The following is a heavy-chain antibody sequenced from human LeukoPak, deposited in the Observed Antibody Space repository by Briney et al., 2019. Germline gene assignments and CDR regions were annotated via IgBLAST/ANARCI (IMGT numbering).Heavy chain of an antibody. Sequence: SVKVSCKASGGTFSSYAISWVRQAPGQGLEWMGGIIPIFGTANYAQKFQGRVTITADESTSTAYMELSSLRSEDTAVYYCARDPNYDFWSGYPIRGNWFDPWGQGSLVTVSS. D-gene: IGHD3-3*01. CDR3: ARDPNYDFWSGYPIRGNWFDP. J-gene: IGHJ5*02. V-gene: IGHV1-69*01. CDR2: IIPIFGTA. CDR1: GGTFSSYA.